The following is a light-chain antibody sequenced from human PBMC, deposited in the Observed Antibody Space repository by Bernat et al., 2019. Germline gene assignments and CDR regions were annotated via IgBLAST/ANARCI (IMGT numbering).Light chain of an antibody. V-gene: IGKV3-20*01. Sequence: EIVLTQSPGTLSLSPGERATLSCRASQSVSSNYLAWYQHKPGQAPRLLIYGASTRASGISDRFSGSGSGTDFTLTLSRLEPEDFAVYYCQQYDTFPGDIFGQGTKLEIK. J-gene: IGKJ2*01. CDR1: QSVSSNY. CDR3: QQYDTFPGDI. CDR2: GAS.